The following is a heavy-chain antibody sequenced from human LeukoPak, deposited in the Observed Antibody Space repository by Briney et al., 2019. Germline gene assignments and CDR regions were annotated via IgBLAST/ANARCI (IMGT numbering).Heavy chain of an antibody. V-gene: IGHV4-61*05. CDR1: GGSISSSSYY. J-gene: IGHJ5*02. CDR2: IYYSGST. D-gene: IGHD3-3*01. Sequence: SETLSLTCTVSGGSISSSSYYWGWIRQPPGKGLEWIGYIYYSGSTNYNPSLKSRVTISVDTSKNQFSLKLSSVTAADTAVYYCARVVRFLEWLFDPWGQGTLVTVSS. CDR3: ARVVRFLEWLFDP.